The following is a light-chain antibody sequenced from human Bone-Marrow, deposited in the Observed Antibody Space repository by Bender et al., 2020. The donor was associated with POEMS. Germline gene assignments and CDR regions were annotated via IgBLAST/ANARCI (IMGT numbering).Light chain of an antibody. V-gene: IGLV2-11*01. J-gene: IGLJ1*01. CDR1: SSDIGYYNY. CDR2: EVV. Sequence: QSALTQPRSVSGSPGQSVTISCSGSSSDIGYYNYVSWYQQSSGKAPKLLLFEVVKRPSGISGRFSGSKSGNTASLTISGLRPEDEADYYCCSYTHSDRFVFGSGTRVTVL. CDR3: CSYTHSDRFV.